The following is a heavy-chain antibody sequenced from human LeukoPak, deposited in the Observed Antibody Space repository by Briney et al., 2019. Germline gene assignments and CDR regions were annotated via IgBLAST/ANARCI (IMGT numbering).Heavy chain of an antibody. CDR1: GGSISSSSYY. V-gene: IGHV4-39*07. D-gene: IGHD2-15*01. Sequence: SETRSLTCTVSGGSISSSSYYWGWIRQPPGKGLEWIGSIYYSGSTYYNPSLKSRVTISVDTSKNQFSLKLSSVTAADTAVYYCAREGIGYCSGGSCWGYWGQGTLVTVSS. CDR3: AREGIGYCSGGSCWGY. J-gene: IGHJ4*02. CDR2: IYYSGST.